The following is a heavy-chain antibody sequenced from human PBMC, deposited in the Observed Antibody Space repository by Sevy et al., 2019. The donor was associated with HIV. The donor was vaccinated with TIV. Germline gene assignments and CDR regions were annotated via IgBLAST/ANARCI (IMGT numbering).Heavy chain of an antibody. D-gene: IGHD1-26*01. J-gene: IGHJ5*02. CDR2: IYYGVST. Sequence: SETLSLTCTVSGGSISSYYWSWIRQPPGKGLEWIGYIYYGVSTNYNPSLKSRVTISVDTSKNQFSLKLSSVTAADTAVYYCARHGKEDRFDPWGQGTLVTVSS. CDR1: GGSISSYY. CDR3: ARHGKEDRFDP. V-gene: IGHV4-59*08.